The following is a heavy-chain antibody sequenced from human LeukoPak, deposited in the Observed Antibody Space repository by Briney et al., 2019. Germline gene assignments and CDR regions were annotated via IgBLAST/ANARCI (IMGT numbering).Heavy chain of an antibody. J-gene: IGHJ3*02. V-gene: IGHV4-38-2*02. D-gene: IGHD2-21*02. CDR1: GYSISSGYY. Sequence: SETLSLTCTVSGYSISSGYYWGWIRQPPGKGLEWTGSIYHSGSTYYNPSLKSRVTISVDTSKNQFSLKLSSVTAADTAVYYCAREGHIVVVTAIVAFDIWGQGTMVTVSS. CDR3: AREGHIVVVTAIVAFDI. CDR2: IYHSGST.